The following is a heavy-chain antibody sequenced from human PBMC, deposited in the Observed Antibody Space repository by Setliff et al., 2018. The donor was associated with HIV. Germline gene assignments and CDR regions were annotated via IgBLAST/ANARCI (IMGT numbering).Heavy chain of an antibody. CDR2: ISSSSSYI. CDR3: ASIELAAMVPVDY. D-gene: IGHD5-18*01. V-gene: IGHV3-21*01. J-gene: IGHJ4*02. Sequence: GGSLRLSCAASGFTFSNYKMIWVRQAPGKGLEWVSSISSSSSYIYYADSVKGRFTISRDNAKNSLFLQMNSLRAEDTAVYYCASIELAAMVPVDYWGQGTLVTVSS. CDR1: GFTFSNYK.